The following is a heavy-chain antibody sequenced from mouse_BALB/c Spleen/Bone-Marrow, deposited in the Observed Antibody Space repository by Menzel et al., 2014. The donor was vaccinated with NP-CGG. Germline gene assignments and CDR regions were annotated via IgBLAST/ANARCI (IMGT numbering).Heavy chain of an antibody. CDR3: ARGDGYAMDY. CDR1: GFNIKDYY. Sequence: VQLKQSGAEIVRPGASVKLSCKASGFNIKDYYMQWVKQRPEQGLEWIGWIDPENGNTIYDPKFQGKASITAGTSSNTAYLQLSSLTSEDTAVYYCARGDGYAMDYWGQGTSVTVSS. CDR2: IDPENGNT. J-gene: IGHJ4*01. V-gene: IGHV14-1*02.